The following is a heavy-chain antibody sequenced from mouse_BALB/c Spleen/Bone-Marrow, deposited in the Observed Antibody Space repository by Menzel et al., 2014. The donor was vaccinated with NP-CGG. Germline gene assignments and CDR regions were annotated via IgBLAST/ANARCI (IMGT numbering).Heavy chain of an antibody. CDR3: ALLLRYYAMDY. CDR1: GFNIKDTY. J-gene: IGHJ4*01. Sequence: EVQLQQSGAELVKPGASVKLSCTASGFNIKDTYMHWVKQRPEQGLEWIGRIDPANGNTKYDPKFQGKATITADTSSNTAYLQLSSLTSEDTAVCYCALLLRYYAMDYWGQGTSVTVSS. D-gene: IGHD1-1*01. CDR2: IDPANGNT. V-gene: IGHV14-3*02.